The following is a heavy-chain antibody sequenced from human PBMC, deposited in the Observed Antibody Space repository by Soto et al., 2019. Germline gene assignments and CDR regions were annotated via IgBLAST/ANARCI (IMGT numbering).Heavy chain of an antibody. V-gene: IGHV3-23*01. CDR3: VKYWTGNKCPCLDV. CDR1: GITFNAHA. D-gene: IGHD2-8*02. J-gene: IGHJ6*02. Sequence: EVQVLESGGGLLQPGGSLRLSCVASGITFNAHAMTWVRQGPGMGLEWTSTISGDGKTTHYADSVKGRFTVSRDNSKNTLSLQMNSRRAEDSARYYCVKYWTGNKCPCLDVRGQGTTVTVSS. CDR2: ISGDGKTT.